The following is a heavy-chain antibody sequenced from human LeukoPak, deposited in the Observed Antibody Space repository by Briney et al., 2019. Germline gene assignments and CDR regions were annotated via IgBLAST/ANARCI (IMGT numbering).Heavy chain of an antibody. Sequence: AGGSLRLSCAASGFTFSSYGMHWVRQAPGKGLEWVAFIRYDGSNKYYADSVNGRFTNSRDNSKNTLYLQMNSLRAEDTAVYYCAKDLNYYGSGSYLYWGQGTLVTVSS. D-gene: IGHD3-10*01. CDR2: IRYDGSNK. CDR3: AKDLNYYGSGSYLY. CDR1: GFTFSSYG. V-gene: IGHV3-30*02. J-gene: IGHJ4*02.